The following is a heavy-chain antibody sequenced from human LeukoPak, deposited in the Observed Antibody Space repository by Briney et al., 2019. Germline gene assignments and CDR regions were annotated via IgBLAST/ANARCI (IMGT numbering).Heavy chain of an antibody. V-gene: IGHV4-59*01. J-gene: IGHJ4*02. Sequence: SETLSLTCFVSGASISTYYWSWIRQPPGKGLEWIGYINYSGSTDYNLSLKSRITMSLDTSKKQLSLRLSSVTAADTAVYYCAATQRWLHFDSWGQGALVTVSS. CDR2: INYSGST. D-gene: IGHD5-24*01. CDR1: GASISTYY. CDR3: AATQRWLHFDS.